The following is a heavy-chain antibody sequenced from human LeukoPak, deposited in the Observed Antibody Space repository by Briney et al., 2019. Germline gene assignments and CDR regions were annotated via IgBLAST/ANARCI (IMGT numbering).Heavy chain of an antibody. V-gene: IGHV3-21*01. J-gene: IGHJ4*02. D-gene: IGHD3-10*01. Sequence: GGSLRLSCAASGFTFSSYSVNWVRQAPGKGLEWVSSIDSTSTYIYYADSVKGRFTISRDNAKNSLNLQMNSLRAEDTAVYYCAEGSETFAYWGQGTLVTVSS. CDR2: IDSTSTYI. CDR1: GFTFSSYS. CDR3: AEGSETFAY.